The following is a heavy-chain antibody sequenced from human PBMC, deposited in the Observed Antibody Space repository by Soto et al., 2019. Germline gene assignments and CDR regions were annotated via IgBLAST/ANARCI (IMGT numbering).Heavy chain of an antibody. D-gene: IGHD1-20*01. CDR1: GASISGSYYY. CDR2: VFYTGFT. CDR3: ATSQKGYNWNYFDH. Sequence: SETLSLTCAVSGASISGSYYYWAWLRQSPGKGPEWIGSVFYTGFTSYNPSLESRVSASVDTSKSQFSLKLSAVTAADTAVYYCATSQKGYNWNYFDHWGQGALVTVSS. J-gene: IGHJ4*02. V-gene: IGHV4-39*01.